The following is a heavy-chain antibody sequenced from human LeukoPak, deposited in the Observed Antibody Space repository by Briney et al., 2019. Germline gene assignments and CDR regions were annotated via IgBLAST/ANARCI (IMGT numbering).Heavy chain of an antibody. Sequence: GGSLRLSCAASGFTLSSYAMNWVRQAPGKGLEWVSSISSSSNYIYYADSVKGRLTISRDNAKNSLYLQMNSLRAEDTALYYCTRELTMSDPWGQGTLVTVS. CDR2: ISSSSNYI. J-gene: IGHJ5*02. CDR3: TRELTMSDP. D-gene: IGHD4/OR15-4a*01. CDR1: GFTLSSYA. V-gene: IGHV3-21*01.